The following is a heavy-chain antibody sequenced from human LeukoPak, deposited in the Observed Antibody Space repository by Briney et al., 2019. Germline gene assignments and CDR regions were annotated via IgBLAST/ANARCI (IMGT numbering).Heavy chain of an antibody. CDR1: GFTFSSYG. CDR2: IRYDGSNK. Sequence: GGCLRLSCAASGFTFSSYGMHWVRQAPAKGLEWVAFIRYDGSNKYYADSVKARFTISRDNSKNTLYLQMNSLRAEDTAVYYCAIDQGLTIFGVVPIALDYWGQGTLVTVSS. CDR3: AIDQGLTIFGVVPIALDY. J-gene: IGHJ4*02. D-gene: IGHD3-3*01. V-gene: IGHV3-30*02.